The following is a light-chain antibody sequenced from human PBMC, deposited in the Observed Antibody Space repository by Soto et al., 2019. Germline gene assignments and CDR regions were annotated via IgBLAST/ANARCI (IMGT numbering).Light chain of an antibody. CDR2: SAS. J-gene: IGKJ1*01. CDR1: QSISSY. V-gene: IGKV1-39*01. Sequence: DIQMTQPPSSLSASVVNRVTSTCRASQSISSYLNWYQQKPGKAPNLLIYSASTLQTAVPSRFSGSGSGTDFTLTISSLQPEDFATYYCQQSYTTPRTFGQGTKVDIK. CDR3: QQSYTTPRT.